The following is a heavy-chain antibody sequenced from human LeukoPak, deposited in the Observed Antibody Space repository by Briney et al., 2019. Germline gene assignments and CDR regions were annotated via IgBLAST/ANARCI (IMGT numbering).Heavy chain of an antibody. Sequence: GGSLRLSCVASGFTFSYYSMNWVRQAPGKGLEWVGRIRDKANSYTIEYAASVKGRFTISRDDSKNSLFLEMNSLKSEDTAVYYCSRDSSGSPDDYWGQGTLVTVSS. CDR3: SRDSSGSPDDY. V-gene: IGHV3-72*01. CDR1: GFTFSYYS. J-gene: IGHJ4*02. CDR2: IRDKANSYTI. D-gene: IGHD3-22*01.